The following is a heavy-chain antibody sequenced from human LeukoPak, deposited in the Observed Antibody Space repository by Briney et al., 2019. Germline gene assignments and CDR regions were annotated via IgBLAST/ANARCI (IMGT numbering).Heavy chain of an antibody. V-gene: IGHV1-46*01. CDR2: INPSGGST. J-gene: IGHJ4*02. Sequence: ASVKVSCKAAGYTFTSYYMHWVRQGPGQGLEWMGIINPSGGSTSYAQKFQGRVTMTREMSTSTVYMELSSLRSEDTAVYYCAKSGAARFDYWGQGTLVTVSS. CDR1: GYTFTSYY. CDR3: AKSGAARFDY. D-gene: IGHD6-6*01.